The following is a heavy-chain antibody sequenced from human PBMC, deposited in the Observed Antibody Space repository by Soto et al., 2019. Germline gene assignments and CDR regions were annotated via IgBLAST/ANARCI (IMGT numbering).Heavy chain of an antibody. CDR3: ARQWGTTFDF. CDR1: GGSISSYY. V-gene: IGHV4-59*08. D-gene: IGHD3-16*01. J-gene: IGHJ4*02. CDR2: IYYSGST. Sequence: QVQLQESGPGLVKPSETLSLTCTVSGGSISSYYWSWMRQPPGKGLEWIGYIYYSGSTNYNPSLKSRVTISVDTSKNQFSLKLSSVSAADTAVYYCARQWGTTFDFWGQGTLVTVSP.